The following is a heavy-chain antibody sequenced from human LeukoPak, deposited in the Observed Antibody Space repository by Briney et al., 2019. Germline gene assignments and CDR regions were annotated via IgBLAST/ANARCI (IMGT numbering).Heavy chain of an antibody. CDR3: ARHVVAVGFDY. J-gene: IGHJ4*02. V-gene: IGHV3-43*01. D-gene: IGHD3-22*01. CDR1: GFTFDDYT. Sequence: HPGGSLRLSCAASGFTFDDYTMHWVRPAPGKGLEWVSLISWDGGSTYYADSVKGRFTISRDNSKNSLYLQMNSLRAEDTAVYYCARHVVAVGFDYWGQGTLVTVSS. CDR2: ISWDGGST.